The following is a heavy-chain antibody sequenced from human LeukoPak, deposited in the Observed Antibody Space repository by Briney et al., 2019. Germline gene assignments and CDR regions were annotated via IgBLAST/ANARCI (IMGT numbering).Heavy chain of an antibody. D-gene: IGHD3-22*01. CDR1: GFTFSIYA. CDR3: AKDILQYYYDSSGYYGYFDY. Sequence: GGSLRLSCAAYGFTFSIYAMSWVRQAPGKGLEWVSAISGSGGSTYYADSVKGRFTISRDNSKNTLYLQMNSLRAEDTAVYYCAKDILQYYYDSSGYYGYFDYWGQGTLVTVSS. V-gene: IGHV3-23*01. CDR2: ISGSGGST. J-gene: IGHJ4*02.